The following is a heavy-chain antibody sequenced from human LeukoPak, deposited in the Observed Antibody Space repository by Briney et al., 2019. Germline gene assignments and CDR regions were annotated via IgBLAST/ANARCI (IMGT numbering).Heavy chain of an antibody. CDR1: GFTFSDYY. D-gene: IGHD2-21*02. J-gene: IGHJ5*02. CDR2: IGHSGNPI. CDR3: VRGPSDSSLPGP. Sequence: PGGSLRLSCAASGFTFSDYYMSWMRQAPGKGLEWVSYIGHSGNPIYYADSVKGRFTISRDNAKTSLYLQMNSLRAEDTAMYYCVRGPSDSSLPGPWGQGTLVIVSS. V-gene: IGHV3-11*01.